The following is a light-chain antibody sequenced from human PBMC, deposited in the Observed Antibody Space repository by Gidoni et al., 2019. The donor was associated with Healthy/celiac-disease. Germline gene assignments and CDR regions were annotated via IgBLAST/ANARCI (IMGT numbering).Light chain of an antibody. CDR2: KDN. Sequence: SYELTQPPSVSVSPGQTARITCSGDALPNQYAYWYQQKPGQAPVLVIYKDNERPSGIPERFSGSSSGTTVTLTIGGVQAEDEADYYCQSADSSGTYVVFGGGTKLTVL. CDR3: QSADSSGTYVV. J-gene: IGLJ2*01. V-gene: IGLV3-25*03. CDR1: ALPNQY.